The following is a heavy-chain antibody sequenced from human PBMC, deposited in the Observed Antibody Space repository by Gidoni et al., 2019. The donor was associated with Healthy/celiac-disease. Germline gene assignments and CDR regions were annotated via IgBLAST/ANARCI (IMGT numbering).Heavy chain of an antibody. CDR3: AKEPPDTDSGNYSWFDP. D-gene: IGHD1-26*01. V-gene: IGHV3-23*01. Sequence: EVQLLESGGGLVQPGGSLRPSWAASGLPFSSYAMSGVRQAPGKGLEWVSAISGSGGSTYYADSVKGRFTISRDNSKNTLYLQMNSLRAEDTAVYYCAKEPPDTDSGNYSWFDPWGQGTLVTVSS. CDR2: ISGSGGST. CDR1: GLPFSSYA. J-gene: IGHJ5*02.